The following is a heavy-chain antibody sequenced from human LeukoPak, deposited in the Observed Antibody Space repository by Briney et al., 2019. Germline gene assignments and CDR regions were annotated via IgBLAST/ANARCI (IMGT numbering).Heavy chain of an antibody. Sequence: SETLSLICTVSGGSISSDGNYCGCIPQPPGKGMVWIGTIYYSVSTQYNPSLKSRVTISVDTSKNQFSLKLSSVTAADTAVYYCATSPQYGGYLGQGTLVTVSS. CDR2: IYYSVST. CDR3: ATSPQYGGY. CDR1: GGSISSDGNY. D-gene: IGHD4-23*01. V-gene: IGHV4-39*01. J-gene: IGHJ4*02.